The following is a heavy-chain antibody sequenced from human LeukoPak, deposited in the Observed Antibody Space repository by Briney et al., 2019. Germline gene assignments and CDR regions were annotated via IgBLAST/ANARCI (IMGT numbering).Heavy chain of an antibody. J-gene: IGHJ4*02. V-gene: IGHV3-11*04. CDR1: GFTFSDYY. CDR2: ISSSGSTI. Sequence: PGGSLRLSCAASGFTFSDYYMSWIRQAPGKGLECVSYISSSGSTIYYADSVKGRFTISRDNAKNSLYLQMNSLRAEDTAVYYCARRIVLVPAAMSGAFDYFDYWGQGTLVTVSS. CDR3: ARRIVLVPAAMSGAFDYFDY. D-gene: IGHD2-2*01.